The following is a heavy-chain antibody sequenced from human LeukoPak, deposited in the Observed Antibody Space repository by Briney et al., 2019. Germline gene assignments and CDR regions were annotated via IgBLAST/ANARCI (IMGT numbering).Heavy chain of an antibody. J-gene: IGHJ6*02. D-gene: IGHD6-19*01. CDR1: GFTFSSYA. CDR3: ARDLAQWLVWDYYYYYGMDV. CDR2: ISYDGSNK. V-gene: IGHV3-30-3*01. Sequence: GGSLRLSCAASGFTFSSYAMHWVRQAPGKGLEWVAVISYDGSNKYYADSVKGRFTISRDNSKNTLYLQMNSLRAEDTAVYYCARDLAQWLVWDYYYYYGMDVWGQGTTVTVSS.